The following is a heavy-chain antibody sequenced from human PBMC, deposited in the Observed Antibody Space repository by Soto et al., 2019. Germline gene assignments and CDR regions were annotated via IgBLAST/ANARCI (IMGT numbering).Heavy chain of an antibody. CDR3: ALRKTGSYFDY. V-gene: IGHV3-74*01. Sequence: GGSQILSYTSSGLTFRNHSVRWVRQAPGKGLVWVSGISSDGSSTNYADSVKGRFTISRDNSKNTLHLQMNSLRAEDTAVYYCALRKTGSYFDYWGQGTLVNLSS. CDR1: GLTFRNHS. D-gene: IGHD1-26*01. J-gene: IGHJ4*02. CDR2: ISSDGSST.